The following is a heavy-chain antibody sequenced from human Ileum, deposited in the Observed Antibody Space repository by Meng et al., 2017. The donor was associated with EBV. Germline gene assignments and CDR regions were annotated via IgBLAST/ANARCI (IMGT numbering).Heavy chain of an antibody. CDR3: ARVSKGGSYRFDP. CDR1: GYTFTSYA. D-gene: IGHD1-26*01. V-gene: IGHV1-46*03. J-gene: IGHJ5*02. CDR2: INPSGGSS. Sequence: QVQLVQSGSELQKPGXSVKVSCKASGYTFTSYAMNWVRQAPGQGLEWMGVINPSGGSSIYAQRFQGRVTMTSDTSTTTVYMDLSSLRSEDTAVYYCARVSKGGSYRFDPWGQGTLVTVSS.